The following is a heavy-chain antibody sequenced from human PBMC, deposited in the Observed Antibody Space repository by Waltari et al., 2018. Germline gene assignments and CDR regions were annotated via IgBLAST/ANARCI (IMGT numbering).Heavy chain of an antibody. Sequence: QVQLQQWGAGLLKPSETLSLTCAVYGGSFSGYYWSWIRQPPGKGLEWIWEINHSGSTHYSPSLKSRVTISVDMSKNQFSLKLSSVTAADTSVYYCARGYRGYYLRRYYFDYWGQGTLVTVSS. CDR3: ARGYRGYYLRRYYFDY. V-gene: IGHV4-34*01. CDR1: GGSFSGYY. J-gene: IGHJ4*02. D-gene: IGHD3-22*01. CDR2: INHSGST.